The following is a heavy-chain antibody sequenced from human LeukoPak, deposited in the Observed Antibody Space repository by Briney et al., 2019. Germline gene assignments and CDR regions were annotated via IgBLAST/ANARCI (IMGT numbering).Heavy chain of an antibody. CDR3: AKARASIAARTLDY. V-gene: IGHV3-23*01. CDR1: GFTLRNYA. CDR2: ISGSGVTT. D-gene: IGHD6-6*01. Sequence: PGGSLRLSCAASGFTLRNYAMSWVRQAPGKGLEWVSAISGSGVTTYYADSVKGRLTISRDNSKNTLYLQMDSLRAEDTATYYCAKARASIAARTLDYWGQGTLVTVSS. J-gene: IGHJ4*02.